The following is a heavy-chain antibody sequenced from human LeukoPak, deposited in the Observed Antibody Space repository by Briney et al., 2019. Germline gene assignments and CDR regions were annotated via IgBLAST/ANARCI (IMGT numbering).Heavy chain of an antibody. CDR2: IRYDVSNK. Sequence: PGGSLRLSCAASGFTFSSYGMHWVRQAPGKGLEWVAFIRYDVSNKYYADSVKGRFTISRDNSKNTLYLQMNSLRAEDTAVYYCARLYCSGGSCYVDYWGQGTLVTVSS. CDR3: ARLYCSGGSCYVDY. D-gene: IGHD2-15*01. CDR1: GFTFSSYG. J-gene: IGHJ4*02. V-gene: IGHV3-30*02.